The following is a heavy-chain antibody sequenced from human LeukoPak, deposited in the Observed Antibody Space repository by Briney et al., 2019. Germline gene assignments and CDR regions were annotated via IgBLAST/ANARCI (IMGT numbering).Heavy chain of an antibody. CDR1: GFTFNNYA. J-gene: IGHJ5*02. Sequence: GGSLRLSCAASGFTFNNYAMSWVRQAPGKGLEWVSLVSGSGGSTYYADSAKGRFTISRDNSKNTLYLQMNSLRAEDTAVYFCAQDIVARLALGQGTLVTVSS. V-gene: IGHV3-23*01. CDR2: VSGSGGST. CDR3: AQDIVARLA. D-gene: IGHD5-12*01.